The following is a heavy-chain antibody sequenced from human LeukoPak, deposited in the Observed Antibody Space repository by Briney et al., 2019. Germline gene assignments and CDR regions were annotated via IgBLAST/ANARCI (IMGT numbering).Heavy chain of an antibody. D-gene: IGHD2-15*01. V-gene: IGHV1-8*01. CDR1: GYTFTSYD. J-gene: IGHJ4*02. CDR2: MNPNSGNT. CDR3: ARGGAYCSGGSCYSDY. Sequence: ASVKVSCKASGYTFTSYDINWVRQATGQGLEWMGWMNPNSGNTGYAQKFQGRVTMTRNTSISTAYMELSSPRSEDTAVYYCARGGAYCSGGSCYSDYWGQGTLVTVSS.